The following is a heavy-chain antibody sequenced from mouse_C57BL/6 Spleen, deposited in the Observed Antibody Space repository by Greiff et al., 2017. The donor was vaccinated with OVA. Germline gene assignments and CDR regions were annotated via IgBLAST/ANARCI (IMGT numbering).Heavy chain of an antibody. CDR2: IDPSDSET. J-gene: IGHJ1*03. D-gene: IGHD1-1*01. CDR3: ARDYGSSYADV. V-gene: IGHV1-52*01. Sequence: QVQLKQPGAELVRPGSSVKLSCKASGYTFTSYWMHWVKQRPIQGLEWIGNIDPSDSETHYNQKFKDKATLTVDKSSSTAYMQLSSLTSEDSAVYYCARDYGSSYADVWGTGTTVTVSS. CDR1: GYTFTSYW.